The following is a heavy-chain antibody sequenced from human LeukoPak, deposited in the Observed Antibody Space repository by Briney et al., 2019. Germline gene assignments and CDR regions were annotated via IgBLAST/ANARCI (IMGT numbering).Heavy chain of an antibody. J-gene: IGHJ4*02. Sequence: SETLSLTCTVSGGSTSSYYWSWIRQPPGKGLEWVGYIYYSGTTNYNPSLKSRVTISVVTSKSQFSLRLRSVTAADTAVYYCAREGFLDYWGQGTLVTVSS. CDR1: GGSTSSYY. V-gene: IGHV4-59*01. CDR2: IYYSGTT. CDR3: AREGFLDY. D-gene: IGHD2/OR15-2a*01.